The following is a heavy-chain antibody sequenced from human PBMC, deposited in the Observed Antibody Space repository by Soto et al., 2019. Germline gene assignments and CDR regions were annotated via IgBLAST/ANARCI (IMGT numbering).Heavy chain of an antibody. J-gene: IGHJ6*02. CDR1: GFTFSSYG. Sequence: GGSLRLSCAASGFTFSSYGMHWVRQAPGKGLEWVAVISYDGSNKYYADSVKGRFTISRDNSKNTLYLQMNSLRAEDTAVYYCAKGLVWFGEPYYYYYGMDVWGQGTTVTVSS. CDR2: ISYDGSNK. CDR3: AKGLVWFGEPYYYYYGMDV. V-gene: IGHV3-30*18. D-gene: IGHD3-10*01.